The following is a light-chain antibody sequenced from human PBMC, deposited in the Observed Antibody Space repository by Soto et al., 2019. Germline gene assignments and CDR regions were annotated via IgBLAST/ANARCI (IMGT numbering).Light chain of an antibody. V-gene: IGKV3-15*01. CDR3: QQYRSWPRT. J-gene: IGKJ1*01. CDR1: QSISSN. CDR2: GAS. Sequence: ETVLTPSPATLSVSPRQRASLSCRASQSISSNLAWYQQKPGQAPRLLIYGASTRATGIPARFTGSGSGTEFTLTISSLQSEDFAVYYCQQYRSWPRTFGQGTKVDIK.